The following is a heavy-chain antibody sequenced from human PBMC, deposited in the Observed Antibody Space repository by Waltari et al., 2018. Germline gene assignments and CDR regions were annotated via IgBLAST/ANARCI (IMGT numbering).Heavy chain of an antibody. CDR3: AKSCSGGNCYFNV. V-gene: IGHV3-23*03. CDR2: MYANPRNT. CDR1: GFAFSTYA. D-gene: IGHD2-15*01. Sequence: EVQMLESGGGLVQPGGFLRLCCEASGFAFSTYAMTWVRQAPGKGVEWVSIMYANPRNTGYADSVNGRFTISRDNSMNILYLQMSSLRADDTAVYYCAKSCSGGNCYFNVWGQGTMVTVSS. J-gene: IGHJ3*01.